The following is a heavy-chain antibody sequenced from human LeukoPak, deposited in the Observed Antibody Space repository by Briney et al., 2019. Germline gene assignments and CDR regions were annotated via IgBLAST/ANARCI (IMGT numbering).Heavy chain of an antibody. CDR1: GLTFSNYA. Sequence: GGSLRLSCAASGLTFSNYAMNWVRQASGKGLEWVSGITDSGRKTYYADSVKGRFSISRDNSKNTLYLQMNSLRAEDTAVYYCAKGLTGIAVAGLDYWGQGTLVTVSS. J-gene: IGHJ4*02. V-gene: IGHV3-23*01. D-gene: IGHD6-19*01. CDR2: ITDSGRKT. CDR3: AKGLTGIAVAGLDY.